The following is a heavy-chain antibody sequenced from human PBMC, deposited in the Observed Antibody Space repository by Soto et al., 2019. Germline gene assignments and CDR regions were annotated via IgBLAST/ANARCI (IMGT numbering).Heavy chain of an antibody. D-gene: IGHD2-8*01. J-gene: IGHJ4*02. Sequence: QVQLVESGGGLVKPGGSLRLSCAASGFTFSDYYRSWIRQAPGKGLEWVSYISSRSSTIFYADSVKGRFTISRDNVKNSLYLQMNSLRAEDTAVYYCASGTNGAFFVYWGQGTLVTVSS. CDR3: ASGTNGAFFVY. CDR2: ISSRSSTI. V-gene: IGHV3-11*01. CDR1: GFTFSDYY.